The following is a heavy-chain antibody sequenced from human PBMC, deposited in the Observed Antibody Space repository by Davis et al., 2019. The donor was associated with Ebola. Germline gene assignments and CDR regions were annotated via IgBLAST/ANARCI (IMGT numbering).Heavy chain of an antibody. D-gene: IGHD3-22*01. J-gene: IGHJ6*02. CDR3: ARGGYYSISVVVYYYGMDV. V-gene: IGHV1-69*13. Sequence: AASVKVSCKASGGTFSSYAISWVRQAPGQGLEWMGGIIPIFGTANYAQKFQGRVTITADESTSTAYMELRSLRSEDTAVYYCARGGYYSISVVVYYYGMDVWGQGTTVTVSS. CDR2: IIPIFGTA. CDR1: GGTFSSYA.